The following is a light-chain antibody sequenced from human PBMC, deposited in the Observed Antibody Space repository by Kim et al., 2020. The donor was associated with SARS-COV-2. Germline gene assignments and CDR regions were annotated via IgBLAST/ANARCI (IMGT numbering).Light chain of an antibody. J-gene: IGKJ2*01. CDR3: QQYSHWPPYT. Sequence: EIVLTQSPATLSVSPGERISLSCRASQSVGDNLAWYQQKPGQAPRLLIYGASTRATDIPARFSGSGSGTEFTLIVSSLQSEDFAVYYCQQYSHWPPYTFGQGTKVDIK. CDR2: GAS. V-gene: IGKV3-15*01. CDR1: QSVGDN.